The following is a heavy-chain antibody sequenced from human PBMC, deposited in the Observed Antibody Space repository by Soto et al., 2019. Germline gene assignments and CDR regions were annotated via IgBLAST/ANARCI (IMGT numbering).Heavy chain of an antibody. D-gene: IGHD6-19*01. CDR3: ARASSGWFEYDAFDI. Sequence: PGGSLRLSCAASGVTFSSYSMNWVRQAPGKGLEWVSSISSSSSYIYYADSVKGRFTISRDNAKNSLYLQMNSLRAEDTAVYYCARASSGWFEYDAFDIWGQGTMVTVSS. V-gene: IGHV3-21*01. CDR1: GVTFSSYS. J-gene: IGHJ3*02. CDR2: ISSSSSYI.